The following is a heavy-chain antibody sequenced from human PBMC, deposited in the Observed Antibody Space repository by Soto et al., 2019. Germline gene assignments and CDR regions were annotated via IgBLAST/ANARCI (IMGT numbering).Heavy chain of an antibody. CDR3: ARKRYYYDSSGSYAFDI. CDR2: ISAYNGNT. J-gene: IGHJ3*02. D-gene: IGHD3-22*01. CDR1: GYTFTSYG. V-gene: IGHV1-18*01. Sequence: ASVKVSCKASGYTFTSYGISWVRQAPGQGLEWMGWISAYNGNTNYAQKLQGRVTMTTDASTSTAYMELSSLRSEDTAVYYCARKRYYYDSSGSYAFDIWGQGTMVTVSS.